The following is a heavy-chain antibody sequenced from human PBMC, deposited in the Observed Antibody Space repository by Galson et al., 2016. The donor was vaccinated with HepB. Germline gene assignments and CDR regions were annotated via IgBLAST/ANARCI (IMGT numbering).Heavy chain of an antibody. Sequence: SVKVSCKASGGTFSNYAITWVRQAPGQRLEWMGGIIPMFGSADYAQKFRDRVTITADESTSTAYMELSSLRSEDTAVYYRARGTTVVTPRHWGQGTLVIVSS. CDR2: IIPMFGSA. CDR3: ARGTTVVTPRH. D-gene: IGHD4-23*01. V-gene: IGHV1-69*13. J-gene: IGHJ4*02. CDR1: GGTFSNYA.